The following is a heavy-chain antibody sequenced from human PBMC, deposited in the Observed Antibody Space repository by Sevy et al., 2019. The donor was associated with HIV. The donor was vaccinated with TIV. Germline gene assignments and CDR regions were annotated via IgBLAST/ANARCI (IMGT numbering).Heavy chain of an antibody. CDR1: GFTFSSYE. Sequence: GGSLRLSCVASGFTFSSYEMNWVRQAPGKGLEWVSQISTSGKYTFYADSVEGRVTISRDNAKNSVFLKTNSLRAEDTAVYYCLRSGGAYDAGFDPWGQGTLVTVSS. CDR3: LRSGGAYDAGFDP. J-gene: IGHJ5*02. D-gene: IGHD3-22*01. V-gene: IGHV3-48*03. CDR2: ISTSGKYT.